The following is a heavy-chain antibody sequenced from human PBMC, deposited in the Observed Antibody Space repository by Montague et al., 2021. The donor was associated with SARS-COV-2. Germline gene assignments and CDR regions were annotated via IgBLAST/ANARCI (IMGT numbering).Heavy chain of an antibody. V-gene: IGHV4-39*01. Sequence: SETLSLTCTVAGGSSGSSSYYWGWVRQPPGKGLEWIGSIYYSGSTYYNPSLKSRVTISVDTSKNQFSLKLSSVTAADTAVYYCASPTYYYDSSGSDAFDIWGQGTMVTVSS. J-gene: IGHJ3*02. D-gene: IGHD3-22*01. CDR3: ASPTYYYDSSGSDAFDI. CDR1: GGSSGSSSYY. CDR2: IYYSGST.